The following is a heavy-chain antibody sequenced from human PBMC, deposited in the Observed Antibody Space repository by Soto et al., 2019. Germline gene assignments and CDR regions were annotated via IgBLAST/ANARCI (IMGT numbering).Heavy chain of an antibody. J-gene: IGHJ3*02. CDR2: IYYSGTT. CDR3: ARGHGYGGSTFDI. CDR1: GGPIFSQY. V-gene: IGHV4-59*11. Sequence: QVQLQESGPRLVKPSETLSLTCNVSGGPIFSQYWGWVRQPPGKGLEWIGYIYYSGTTKYSPSLRSRVTISVDMSKDQFSLKLNSVTAADTAVYYCARGHGYGGSTFDIWGQGSMVTVSS. D-gene: IGHD1-26*01.